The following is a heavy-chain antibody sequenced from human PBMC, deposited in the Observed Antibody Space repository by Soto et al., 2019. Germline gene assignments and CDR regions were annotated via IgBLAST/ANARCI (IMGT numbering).Heavy chain of an antibody. CDR1: GGTFSNYA. CDR3: ARGPDYEGYFDY. Sequence: QVRLEQSEAEVKKPGSSVKVSCKASGGTFSNYAISWVRQAPGQGLEWMGVIILPFGTPNYAQTFQGRVTITADESMTTAYMELSGLRSEDTAVYYCARGPDYEGYFDYWGRGTLVTVCS. J-gene: IGHJ4*02. V-gene: IGHV1-69*12. CDR2: IILPFGTP. D-gene: IGHD4-17*01.